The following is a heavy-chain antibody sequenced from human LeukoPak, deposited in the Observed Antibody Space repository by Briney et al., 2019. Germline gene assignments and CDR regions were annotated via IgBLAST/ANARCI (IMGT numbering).Heavy chain of an antibody. J-gene: IGHJ4*02. CDR1: GGSISSYY. Sequence: KPSETLSLTCTVSGGSISSYYWSWIRQPPGKGLEWIGYIYYSGSTNYNPSLKSRVTISVDTSKNQFSLKLSSVTAADTAVYYRARVIAAQTFDYWGQGTLVTVSS. D-gene: IGHD6-6*01. V-gene: IGHV4-59*01. CDR3: ARVIAAQTFDY. CDR2: IYYSGST.